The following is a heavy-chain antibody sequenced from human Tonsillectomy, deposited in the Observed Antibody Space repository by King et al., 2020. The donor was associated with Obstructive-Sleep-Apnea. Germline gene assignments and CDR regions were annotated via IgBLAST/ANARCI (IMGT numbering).Heavy chain of an antibody. D-gene: IGHD6-19*01. CDR2: INPNSGGT. CDR1: GYTFTGYY. Sequence: VQLVESGAEVKKPGASVKVSCKASGYTFTGYYMHWVRQAPGQGLEWMGWINPNSGGTNYAQKFQGWVTMTRDTSIRPAYMALSRLRSDDTAVYYCAGGPPGYSSGWYFGSSDHYFDYWGQGTLVTVSS. CDR3: AGGPPGYSSGWYFGSSDHYFDY. J-gene: IGHJ4*02. V-gene: IGHV1-2*04.